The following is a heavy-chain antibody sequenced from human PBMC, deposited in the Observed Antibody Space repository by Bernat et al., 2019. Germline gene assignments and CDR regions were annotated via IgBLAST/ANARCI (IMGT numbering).Heavy chain of an antibody. CDR1: GFTFGDYA. V-gene: IGHV3-49*03. J-gene: IGHJ4*02. D-gene: IGHD6-13*01. CDR3: TTGGRLYGEYSSSWHNQAWNFDY. Sequence: EVQLVESGGGLVQPGRSLRLSCTASGFTFGDYAMSWFRQAPGKGLEWVGFIRSKAYGGTTEYAASVKGRFTISRDDSKSIAYLQMNSLKTEDTAVYYCTTGGRLYGEYSSSWHNQAWNFDYWGQGTLVTVSS. CDR2: IRSKAYGGTT.